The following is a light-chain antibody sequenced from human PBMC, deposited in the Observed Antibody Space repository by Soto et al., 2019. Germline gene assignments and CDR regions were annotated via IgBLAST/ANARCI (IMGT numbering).Light chain of an antibody. CDR2: GAS. V-gene: IGKV3-20*01. CDR1: QSVISY. Sequence: EIVLTQSPGTLSLSPGERATLSCGASQSVISYLAWYQQKPGQAPRLLIYGASSRASGIPDRFSGSGSGTDFTLTISRLEPEDSAVYYCHQYNFTPWTFGQGTKVEIK. J-gene: IGKJ1*01. CDR3: HQYNFTPWT.